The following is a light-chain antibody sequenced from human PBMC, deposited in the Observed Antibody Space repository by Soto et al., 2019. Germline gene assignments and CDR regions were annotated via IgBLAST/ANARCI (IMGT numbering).Light chain of an antibody. V-gene: IGLV2-11*01. J-gene: IGLJ1*01. Sequence: QSALTQPRSVSGSPGQSVTSSCTGTSSDVGGYNYVSWYQQHPGKAPKLMIYDVSKRPSGVPDRFSSSKSGNTASLTISGLQAEDEADYYCCSYAGSYTYVFGTGTQVTVL. CDR1: SSDVGGYNY. CDR3: CSYAGSYTYV. CDR2: DVS.